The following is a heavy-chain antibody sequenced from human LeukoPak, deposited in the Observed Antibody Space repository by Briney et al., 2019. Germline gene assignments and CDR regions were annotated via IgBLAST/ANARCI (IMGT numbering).Heavy chain of an antibody. CDR2: INPNSGGT. CDR3: ARGASIPIFGVVILEGGFDP. CDR1: GYAFTGYY. J-gene: IGHJ5*02. Sequence: ASVKVSCKASGYAFTGYYMHWVRQAPGQGLEWMGWINPNSGGTNYAQKFQGRVTMTRDTSISTAYMELSRLRSDDTAVYYCARGASIPIFGVVILEGGFDPWGQGTLVTVSS. V-gene: IGHV1-2*02. D-gene: IGHD3-3*01.